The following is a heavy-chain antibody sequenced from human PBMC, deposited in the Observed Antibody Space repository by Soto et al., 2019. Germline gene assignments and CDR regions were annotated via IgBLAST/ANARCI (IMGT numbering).Heavy chain of an antibody. V-gene: IGHV4-30-4*01. CDR3: ARARSDYYDSSGFIDY. CDR1: GGSISSGDYY. CDR2: IYYSGST. J-gene: IGHJ4*02. D-gene: IGHD3-22*01. Sequence: KPSETLSLTCTVSGGSISSGDYYWSWIRQPPGKGLEWIGYIYYSGSTYYNPSLKSRVTISVDTSKNQFSLKLSSVTAADTAVYYCARARSDYYDSSGFIDYWGQGTLVTVSS.